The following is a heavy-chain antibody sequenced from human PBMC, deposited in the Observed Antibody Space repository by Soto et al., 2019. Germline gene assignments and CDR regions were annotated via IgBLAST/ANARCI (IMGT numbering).Heavy chain of an antibody. V-gene: IGHV1-69*01. D-gene: IGHD3-16*01. CDR2: IIPIFGTA. Sequence: QVQLVQSGAEVKKPGSSVKVSCKASGGTFSSYAISWVRQAPGQGLEWMGGIIPIFGTANYAQKFQGRVTITADESTSTAYMELSSLRSEDTAGYYCARDAQVSFGGVIGEVGYYGMDVWGQGTTVTVSS. J-gene: IGHJ6*02. CDR3: ARDAQVSFGGVIGEVGYYGMDV. CDR1: GGTFSSYA.